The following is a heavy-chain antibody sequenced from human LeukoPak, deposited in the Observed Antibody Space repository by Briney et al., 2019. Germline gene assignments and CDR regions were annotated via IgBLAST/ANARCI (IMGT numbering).Heavy chain of an antibody. V-gene: IGHV4-59*08. J-gene: IGHJ4*02. CDR2: IYYSGST. D-gene: IGHD3-22*01. CDR1: GGSISSYY. Sequence: SETLSLTCTVSGGSISSYYWSWIRQPPGKGLEWIGYIYYSGSTNYNPSLKSRVTISVDTSKNQFSLKLSSVTAAGTAVYYCARHPNTYYYDSSGYYSGTIDYWGQGTLVTVSS. CDR3: ARHPNTYYYDSSGYYSGTIDY.